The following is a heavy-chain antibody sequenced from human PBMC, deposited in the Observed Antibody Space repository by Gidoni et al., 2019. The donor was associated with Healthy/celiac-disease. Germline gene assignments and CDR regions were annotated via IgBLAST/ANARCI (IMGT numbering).Heavy chain of an antibody. V-gene: IGHV4-59*01. D-gene: IGHD3-9*01. CDR2: IYYSGST. J-gene: IGHJ4*02. CDR1: GGSISSYY. CDR3: ARENYDILTGSYYFDY. Sequence: QVQLQESGPGLVKPSETLSLTCTVSGGSISSYYGSWLRQPPGKGLEWIGYIYYSGSTNYNPSLKSRVTISVDTSKNQFSLKQSSVNAADTAVYYCARENYDILTGSYYFDYWGQGTLVTVSS.